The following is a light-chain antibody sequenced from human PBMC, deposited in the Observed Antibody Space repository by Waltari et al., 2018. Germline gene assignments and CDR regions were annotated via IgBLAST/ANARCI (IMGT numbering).Light chain of an antibody. Sequence: DIQMTQSPSTLSASVGDRVTITCRASQSISSWVAWYQQKPGTAPKLLIYKASTLETWVPSRFSGSGFGTEFTLTISSLQPDDYATYYCQQYNTYSAFGPGTKVDI. CDR2: KAS. J-gene: IGKJ3*01. CDR1: QSISSW. CDR3: QQYNTYSA. V-gene: IGKV1-5*03.